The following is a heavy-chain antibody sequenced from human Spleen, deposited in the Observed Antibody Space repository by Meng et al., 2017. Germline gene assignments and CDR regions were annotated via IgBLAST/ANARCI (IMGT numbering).Heavy chain of an antibody. CDR3: AGALANSYYLDY. Sequence: QVHLVQSGAEVKKPGASVKVSCKASGYTFTGYYIHWVRQAPGQGLEWMGRINPNSGGTNYAQKFQGRVTMTRGTSISRAYMELNRLTSDDTAVYYCAGALANSYYLDYWGQGTLVTVSS. CDR1: GYTFTGYY. D-gene: IGHD5-12*01. CDR2: INPNSGGT. J-gene: IGHJ4*02. V-gene: IGHV1-2*06.